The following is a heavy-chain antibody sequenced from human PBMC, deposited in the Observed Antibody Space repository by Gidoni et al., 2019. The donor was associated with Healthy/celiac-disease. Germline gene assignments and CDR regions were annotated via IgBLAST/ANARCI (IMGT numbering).Heavy chain of an antibody. J-gene: IGHJ4*02. CDR3: TESGYSYGYFDY. CDR1: GFIVSNAW. CDR2: IKSKTYGGTT. D-gene: IGHD5-18*01. V-gene: IGHV3-15*01. Sequence: EVQLVESGGGLVKPGGSRRLSCAASGFIVSNAWRSWVRQAPGKGLGWVGRIKSKTYGGTTDYRAPVKGRFTISREDSKNTLFLQMNSLKTEDTAVYYCTESGYSYGYFDYWGQGTLVTVSS.